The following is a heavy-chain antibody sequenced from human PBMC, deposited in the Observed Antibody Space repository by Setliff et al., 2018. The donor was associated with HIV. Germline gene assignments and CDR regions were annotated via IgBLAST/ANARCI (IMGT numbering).Heavy chain of an antibody. Sequence: SETLSLTCTVSGGSITSNNYYWGWIRQPPGKGLEWIGSIYYSGSTYYNPSLKSRVTISVDTSKNQFSLKLRSVTAADMAVYYCARVNKDSYDSSGNYAFENWGQGTLVTVSS. J-gene: IGHJ4*02. CDR2: IYYSGST. V-gene: IGHV4-39*07. D-gene: IGHD3-22*01. CDR1: GGSITSNNYY. CDR3: ARVNKDSYDSSGNYAFEN.